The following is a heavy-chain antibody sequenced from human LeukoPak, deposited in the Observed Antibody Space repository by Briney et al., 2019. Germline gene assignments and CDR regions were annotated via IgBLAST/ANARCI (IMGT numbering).Heavy chain of an antibody. CDR2: INPDSGGT. CDR3: ARGEQWLVYLNY. Sequence: GASVKVSCKASGYTFTGYYMHWVQQAPGQGLEWMGRINPDSGGTNYAQKFQGRVTMTRDTSISTAYMELSRLRSDDTAVYYCARGEQWLVYLNYWGQGTLVTVSS. J-gene: IGHJ4*02. D-gene: IGHD6-19*01. V-gene: IGHV1-2*06. CDR1: GYTFTGYY.